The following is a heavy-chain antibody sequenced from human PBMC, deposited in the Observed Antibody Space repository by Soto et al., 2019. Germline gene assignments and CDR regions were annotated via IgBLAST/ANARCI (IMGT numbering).Heavy chain of an antibody. Sequence: SLRLSCAASGFTFGSYSMNWVREAPGKGLEWVSYISSSSSTIYYADSVKGRFTISRDNAKNSLYLQMNSLRDEDTAVYYCARVSDWNYVNPFDYWGQGTLVTVSS. D-gene: IGHD1-7*01. CDR3: ARVSDWNYVNPFDY. CDR1: GFTFGSYS. V-gene: IGHV3-48*02. CDR2: ISSSSSTI. J-gene: IGHJ4*02.